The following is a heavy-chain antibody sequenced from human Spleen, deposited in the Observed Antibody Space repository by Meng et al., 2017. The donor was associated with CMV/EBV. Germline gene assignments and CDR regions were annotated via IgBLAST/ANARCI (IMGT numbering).Heavy chain of an antibody. Sequence: GGSLRLSCAASGFSFSNFAMTWVRQAPGKGLEWVSYISSSGSTKYYADSVKGRFTISRDNAKNSLYLQMNSLRAEDTAVYYCAREKYGGTPPYYFDYWGQGTLVTVSS. CDR1: GFSFSNFA. J-gene: IGHJ4*02. CDR3: AREKYGGTPPYYFDY. CDR2: ISSSGSTK. V-gene: IGHV3-48*03. D-gene: IGHD4-23*01.